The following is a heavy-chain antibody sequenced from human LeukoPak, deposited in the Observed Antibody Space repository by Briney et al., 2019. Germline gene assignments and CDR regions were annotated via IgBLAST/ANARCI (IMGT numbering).Heavy chain of an antibody. CDR3: ARGGTNDDAFDI. D-gene: IGHD3-16*01. CDR2: ISGYNGNT. V-gene: IGHV1-18*01. J-gene: IGHJ3*02. CDR1: GYTFTSYG. Sequence: ASVKVSCKASGYTFTSYGINWVRQAPGQGLEWMGWISGYNGNTNYAQKLQGRVTMTTDTSTSTAYMDLRSLRSDDTAVYYCARGGTNDDAFDIWGQGTMVTVSS.